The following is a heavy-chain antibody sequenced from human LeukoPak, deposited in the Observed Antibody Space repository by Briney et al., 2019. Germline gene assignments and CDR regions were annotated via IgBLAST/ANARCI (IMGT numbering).Heavy chain of an antibody. CDR1: GLTFNTYA. Sequence: TGGSLRLSCSASGLTFNTYAMNWVRRAPGKGLEWVASIRSDSGSIFVADSVKGRFTISRDNAKNSVYLQMNSLRAEDTAAYYCASWGRQHAYFDYWGQGTLVTVSS. V-gene: IGHV3-21*01. CDR2: IRSDSGSI. CDR3: ASWGRQHAYFDY. J-gene: IGHJ4*02. D-gene: IGHD3-16*01.